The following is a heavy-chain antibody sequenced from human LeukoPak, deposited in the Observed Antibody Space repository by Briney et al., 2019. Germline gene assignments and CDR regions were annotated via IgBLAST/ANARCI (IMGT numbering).Heavy chain of an antibody. J-gene: IGHJ4*02. Sequence: PSETLSLTCTVSGGSISSSSYYWGWIRQPPGKGLEWIGSIYYSGSTYYNPSLKSRVTISVDTSKNQFSLKLSSVTAADTAVYYCATYPPPAAGSDYWGQGTLVTVSS. D-gene: IGHD6-13*01. CDR2: IYYSGST. CDR3: ATYPPPAAGSDY. CDR1: GGSISSSSYY. V-gene: IGHV4-39*07.